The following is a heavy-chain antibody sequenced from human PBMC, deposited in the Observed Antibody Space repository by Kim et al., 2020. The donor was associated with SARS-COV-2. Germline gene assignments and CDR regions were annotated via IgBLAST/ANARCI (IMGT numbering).Heavy chain of an antibody. V-gene: IGHV3-66*01. CDR3: ARVRYYDSSGYLYWYFDL. CDR2: IYSGGST. D-gene: IGHD3-22*01. CDR1: GFTVSSNY. Sequence: GGSLRLSCAASGFTVSSNYMSWVRQAPGKGLEWVSVIYSGGSTYYADSVKGRFTISRDNSKNTLYLQMNSLRAEDTAVYYCARVRYYDSSGYLYWYFDLWCRGTLVTVSS. J-gene: IGHJ2*01.